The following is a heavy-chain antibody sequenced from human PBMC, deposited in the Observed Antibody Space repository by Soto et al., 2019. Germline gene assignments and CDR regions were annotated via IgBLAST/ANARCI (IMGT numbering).Heavy chain of an antibody. CDR2: IWYDGSNK. J-gene: IGHJ5*02. D-gene: IGHD2-15*01. CDR1: GFTFSSYS. V-gene: IGHV3-33*01. Sequence: GGSLRLSCAASGFTFSSYSMHWVRQAPGKGLEWVAVIWYDGSNKYYADSVKGRFTISRDNSKNTLYLQMNSLRAEDTAVYYCARDRENVVGPFNPWGQGTLVTVSS. CDR3: ARDRENVVGPFNP.